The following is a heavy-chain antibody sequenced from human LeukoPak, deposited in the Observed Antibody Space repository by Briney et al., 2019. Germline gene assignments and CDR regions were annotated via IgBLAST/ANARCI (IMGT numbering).Heavy chain of an antibody. Sequence: GASVKVSCKASGYTFTSYGISWVRQAPGQGLEWMGWISAYNGNTDYAQKLQGRVTMTTDTSTSTAYMELRSLRSDDTAVYYCARVDTAMVAGGGDYWGQGTLVTVSS. CDR2: ISAYNGNT. CDR1: GYTFTSYG. J-gene: IGHJ4*02. V-gene: IGHV1-18*01. CDR3: ARVDTAMVAGGGDY. D-gene: IGHD5-18*01.